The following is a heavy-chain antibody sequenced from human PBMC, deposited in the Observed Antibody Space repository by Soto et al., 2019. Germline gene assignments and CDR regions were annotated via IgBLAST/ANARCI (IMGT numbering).Heavy chain of an antibody. J-gene: IGHJ6*03. Sequence: EVQLVESGGGLVQPGGSLRLSCAASGFTFSSYWMSWVRQAPGKGLEWVANIKQDGSEKYYVDSVKGRFTISRDNAKNSLYLQMNSLRAEDTAVYYCARDYGFKNDFWSGYYYYYMDVWGKGTTVTVSS. D-gene: IGHD3-3*01. CDR1: GFTFSSYW. CDR3: ARDYGFKNDFWSGYYYYYMDV. CDR2: IKQDGSEK. V-gene: IGHV3-7*01.